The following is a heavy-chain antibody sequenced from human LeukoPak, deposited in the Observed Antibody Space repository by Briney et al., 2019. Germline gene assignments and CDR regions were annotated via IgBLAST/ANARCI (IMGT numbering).Heavy chain of an antibody. Sequence: ASVKVSCKASGYTFTSYGISWVRQAPGQGLEWMGWISAYNGNTNYAQKLQGRVTMTTDTSTSTAYMELRSLRSDDTAVYYCARDLALAYYDFWSGYSGYAYYYYMDVWGKGTTVTVSS. CDR1: GYTFTSYG. CDR3: ARDLALAYYDFWSGYSGYAYYYYMDV. D-gene: IGHD3-3*01. CDR2: ISAYNGNT. J-gene: IGHJ6*03. V-gene: IGHV1-18*01.